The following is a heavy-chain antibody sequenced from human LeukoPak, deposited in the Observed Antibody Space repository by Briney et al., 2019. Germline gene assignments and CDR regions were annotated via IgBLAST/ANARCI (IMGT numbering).Heavy chain of an antibody. CDR1: GFTFRNFG. Sequence: GGSLRLSCAASGFTFRNFGIHWVRQAPGKGLEWVSYISSSASSMYYAVSVKGRFIISRDNAKNSLYPQMNSLRAEDTAVYYCARRTMIRGNNEIDAFDIWGQGTLVTVSS. V-gene: IGHV3-48*01. D-gene: IGHD3-10*01. CDR3: ARRTMIRGNNEIDAFDI. CDR2: ISSSASSM. J-gene: IGHJ3*02.